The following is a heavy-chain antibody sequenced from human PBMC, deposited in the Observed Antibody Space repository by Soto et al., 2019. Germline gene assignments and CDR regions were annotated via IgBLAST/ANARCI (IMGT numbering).Heavy chain of an antibody. V-gene: IGHV4-39*01. CDR3: VAGLELRSWFDP. CDR2: IYYSGST. Sequence: SETLSLTCTVSGGSISSSSYYWGWIRQPPGKGLEWIGSIYYSGSTYYNPSLKSRVTISVDTSKNQFSLKLSSVTAADTAVYYCVAGLELRSWFDPWGQGTLVTVSS. J-gene: IGHJ5*02. D-gene: IGHD1-7*01. CDR1: GGSISSSSYY.